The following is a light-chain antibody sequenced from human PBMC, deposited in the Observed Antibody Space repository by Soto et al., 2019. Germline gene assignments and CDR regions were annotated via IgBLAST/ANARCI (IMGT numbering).Light chain of an antibody. CDR3: QQGHDWPLT. CDR2: GVS. V-gene: IGKV3-15*01. Sequence: EIVLPQSPATLSVSPGERATRSCRASHSISGELAWYQQRPGQPPRLLIYGVSTRATGVPGRFSGSGSGSDFTLTISGLQSEDFAVYYCQQGHDWPLTFGQGTRLDI. CDR1: HSISGE. J-gene: IGKJ2*01.